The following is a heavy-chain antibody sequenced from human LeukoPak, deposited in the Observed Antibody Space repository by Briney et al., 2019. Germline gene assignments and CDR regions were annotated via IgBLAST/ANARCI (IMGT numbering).Heavy chain of an antibody. Sequence: SQTLSLTCATSGDSVSTNSATWTWLRQSPSRGLEWLGGTYYRSKWNNDYAVSMKSRITINPDTSKNQFSLQLNSVTPEDTAVYYCARLVGASWFDSWGQGTLVTVSS. CDR3: ARLVGASWFDS. CDR2: TYYRSKWNN. CDR1: GDSVSTNSAT. J-gene: IGHJ5*01. V-gene: IGHV6-1*01. D-gene: IGHD1-26*01.